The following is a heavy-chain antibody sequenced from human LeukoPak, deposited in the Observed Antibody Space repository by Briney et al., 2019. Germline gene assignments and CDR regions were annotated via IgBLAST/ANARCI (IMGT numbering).Heavy chain of an antibody. Sequence: GGSLRLSCAASGFTFSSYAMHWVRQAPGKGLEWVAVISYDGSNKYYADSVKGRFTISRDNSKNTLYLQMNSLRAEDMAVYYCARAVVVAENWFDPWGQGTLVTVSS. V-gene: IGHV3-30*04. D-gene: IGHD2-15*01. J-gene: IGHJ5*02. CDR1: GFTFSSYA. CDR3: ARAVVVAENWFDP. CDR2: ISYDGSNK.